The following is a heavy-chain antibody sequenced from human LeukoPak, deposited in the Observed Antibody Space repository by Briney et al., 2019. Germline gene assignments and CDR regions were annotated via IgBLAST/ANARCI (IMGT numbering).Heavy chain of an antibody. CDR3: AKFYDILTGYFDY. V-gene: IGHV3-23*01. CDR2: ISGGSGNT. J-gene: IGHJ4*02. D-gene: IGHD3-9*01. CDR1: GFTFSSYA. Sequence: GGSLRLSCVASGFTFSSYAMSWVRQSPRRGLEWVSGISGGSGNTEYADSVKGRFTISRDNSKSTLYLQMNSLRAEDTAVYYCAKFYDILTGYFDYWGQGTLVTVSS.